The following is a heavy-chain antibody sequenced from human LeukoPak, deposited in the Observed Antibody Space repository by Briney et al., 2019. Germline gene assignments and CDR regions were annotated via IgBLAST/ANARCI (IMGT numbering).Heavy chain of an antibody. CDR1: GYTFTDYY. V-gene: IGHV1-2*02. CDR2: VNPNSGAT. D-gene: IGHD1-26*01. Sequence: ASVKVSCKASGYTFTDYYTHWVRQAPGQGLEWMGWVNPNSGATSYAQKFQGRVTMTSDTSINTAYMDLSSLRSDDTAVYYCAREDGVGATDNWGQGTLVTVSS. CDR3: AREDGVGATDN. J-gene: IGHJ4*02.